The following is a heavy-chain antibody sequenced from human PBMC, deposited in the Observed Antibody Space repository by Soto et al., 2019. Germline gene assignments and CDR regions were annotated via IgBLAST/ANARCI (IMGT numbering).Heavy chain of an antibody. CDR1: GFTFSSYG. J-gene: IGHJ6*02. D-gene: IGHD3-9*01. V-gene: IGHV3-30*18. CDR2: ISYDGSNK. Sequence: GGSLRLSCAASGFTFSSYGMHWVRQAPGKGLEWVAVISYDGSNKYYADSVKGRFTISRDNSKNTLYLQMNSLRAEDTAVYYCAKDGGQTRPIITIFSTQIYYGMDVWGQGTTVTVSS. CDR3: AKDGGQTRPIITIFSTQIYYGMDV.